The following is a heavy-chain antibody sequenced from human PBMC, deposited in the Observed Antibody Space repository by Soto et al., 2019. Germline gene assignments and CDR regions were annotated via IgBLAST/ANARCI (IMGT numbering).Heavy chain of an antibody. CDR3: ARDEVYCSSTSCYYYYYGMDV. CDR1: GYTFTSYG. J-gene: IGHJ6*02. D-gene: IGHD2-2*01. V-gene: IGHV1-18*04. CDR2: ISAYNGNT. Sequence: QVQLVQSGAEVKKPGASVKVSCKASGYTFTSYGISWVRQAPGQGLEWMGWISAYNGNTHYAQKLQGRVTMTTDTSTSTAYMELRSLRSDDTAVYYCARDEVYCSSTSCYYYYYGMDVWGQGTTVTVSS.